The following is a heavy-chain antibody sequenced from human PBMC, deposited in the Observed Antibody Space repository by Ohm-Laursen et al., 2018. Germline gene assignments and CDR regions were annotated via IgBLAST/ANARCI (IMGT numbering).Heavy chain of an antibody. Sequence: SLRLSCTASGFTFGNYAMHWVRQAPGKGLEWVATINWNSGDIGYGDSVKGRFTISRDNARSSLDLQMNSLRVEDTALYYCAKDLLAAPDYYGMDVWGQGTTVTVSS. CDR2: INWNSGDI. D-gene: IGHD6-13*01. V-gene: IGHV3-9*01. J-gene: IGHJ6*02. CDR1: GFTFGNYA. CDR3: AKDLLAAPDYYGMDV.